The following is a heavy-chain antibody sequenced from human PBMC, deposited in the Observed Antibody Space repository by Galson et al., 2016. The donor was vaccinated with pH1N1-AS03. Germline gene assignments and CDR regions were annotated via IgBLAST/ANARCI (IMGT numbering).Heavy chain of an antibody. D-gene: IGHD5-18*01. CDR2: ISDNGINT. CDR1: GFTFKSYW. Sequence: SLRLSCAASGFTFKSYWMSWVRQAPGKGLEYVSGISDNGINTYYADPVKARFTISRDKSKNTVYLQMSSLRTEDTAVYYCIKEGNRLQSRRSDAFDIWGRGTIVTVSS. V-gene: IGHV3-64D*06. CDR3: IKEGNRLQSRRSDAFDI. J-gene: IGHJ3*02.